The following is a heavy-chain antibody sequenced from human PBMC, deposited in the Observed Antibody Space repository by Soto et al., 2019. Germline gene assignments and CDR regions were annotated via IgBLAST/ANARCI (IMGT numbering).Heavy chain of an antibody. CDR2: ISAYNGNT. J-gene: IGHJ4*02. CDR3: ARVSRSLLYSSSPSPFDY. CDR1: GYTFTSYG. V-gene: IGHV1-18*01. D-gene: IGHD6-13*01. Sequence: ASVKVSCKASGYTFTSYGISWVRQAPGQGLEWMGWISAYNGNTNYAQKLQGRVTMTTDTSTSTAYMELRSLRSDDTAVYYCARVSRSLLYSSSPSPFDYWGQGTLVTVSS.